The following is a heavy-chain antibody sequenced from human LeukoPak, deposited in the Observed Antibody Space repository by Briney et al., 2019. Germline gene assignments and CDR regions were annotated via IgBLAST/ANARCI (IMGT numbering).Heavy chain of an antibody. D-gene: IGHD6-19*01. CDR1: GGSFSGYY. CDR2: INHSGST. CDR3: ARRKYVQGLGPDY. J-gene: IGHJ4*02. V-gene: IGHV4-34*01. Sequence: SETLSLTCAVYGGSFSGYYWSWIRQPPGKGLEWIGEINHSGSTNYNPSLKSRVTISVDKSKSRYSLKLSSVRAADTAVYYCARRKYVQGLGPDYWGQGNLVTVSS.